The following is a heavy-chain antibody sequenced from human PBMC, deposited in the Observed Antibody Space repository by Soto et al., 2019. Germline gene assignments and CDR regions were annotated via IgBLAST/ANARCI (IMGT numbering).Heavy chain of an antibody. CDR1: GGSISSSNW. CDR3: AGKGTRPWYSAAAGQDYYYYGMDV. D-gene: IGHD6-13*01. CDR2: IHQSGST. Sequence: PWETLSFTFAVSGGSISSSNWCSWVRQPPGEWRGWIGVIHQSGSTNYNPSLKSRYTISVDKSKNQFSLKLSSVTAADTAVYYCAGKGTRPWYSAAAGQDYYYYGMDVWGQGTTVTVSS. J-gene: IGHJ6*02. V-gene: IGHV4-4*02.